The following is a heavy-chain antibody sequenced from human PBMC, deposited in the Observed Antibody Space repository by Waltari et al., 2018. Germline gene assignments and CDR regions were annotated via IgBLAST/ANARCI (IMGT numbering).Heavy chain of an antibody. D-gene: IGHD6-13*01. CDR1: GYSLSSGYY. CDR3: ARDPGAATDY. V-gene: IGHV4-38-2*02. J-gene: IGHJ4*02. CDR2: IYHSGST. Sequence: QVQLQESGPGLVKPSETLSLTCPVSGYSLSSGYYWGWIRQPPGKGLEWIGSIYHSGSTYYNPSLKSRVTISVDTSKNQFSLKLSSVTAADTAVYYCARDPGAATDYWGQGTLVTVSS.